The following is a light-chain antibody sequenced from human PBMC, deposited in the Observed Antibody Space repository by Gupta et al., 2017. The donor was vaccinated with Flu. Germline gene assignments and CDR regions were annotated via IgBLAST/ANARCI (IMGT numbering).Light chain of an antibody. V-gene: IGKV1-5*03. J-gene: IGKJ1*01. CDR1: QDIDSW. CDR3: QQYNSYPWT. CDR2: KAS. Sequence: DIPMTQSPSTLSASLGARVTITCRASQDIDSWLDWYQQRPGKAPTLLIYKASNLESGVPSRFSGSESGTEFTLAISSLQPDDFATYYCQQYNSYPWTFGQGTKVKI.